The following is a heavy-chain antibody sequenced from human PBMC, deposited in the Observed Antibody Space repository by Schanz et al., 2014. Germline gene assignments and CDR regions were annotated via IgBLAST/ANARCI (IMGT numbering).Heavy chain of an antibody. CDR2: MSYDGSIK. D-gene: IGHD4-17*01. Sequence: EVQLLDSGGGLVQPGGSLRLSCAASGFTFSTYAMSWVRQAPGKGLEWVAAMSYDGSIKYYGDSVKGRFTISRDNSKNTLHLQMNSLRAEDTAVYYCARPRFDYGEVDYWGQGTLVTVSS. V-gene: IGHV3-23*05. CDR3: ARPRFDYGEVDY. CDR1: GFTFSTYA. J-gene: IGHJ4*02.